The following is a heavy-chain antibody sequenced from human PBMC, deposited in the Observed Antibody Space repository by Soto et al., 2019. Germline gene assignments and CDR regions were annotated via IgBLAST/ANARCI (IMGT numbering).Heavy chain of an antibody. CDR1: GYTFTSYG. CDR2: ISAYNGNT. V-gene: IGHV1-18*01. CDR3: ARVRGDIVVVPAATPDYYYGMDV. Sequence: QVQLVQSGAEVKKPGASVKVSCKASGYTFTSYGISWVRQAPGQGREWMGWISAYNGNTNYAQKLQGRVTMTTDTSTSTACMELRSLRSDDTAVYYCARVRGDIVVVPAATPDYYYGMDVGGQGTTVTVSS. D-gene: IGHD2-2*01. J-gene: IGHJ6*02.